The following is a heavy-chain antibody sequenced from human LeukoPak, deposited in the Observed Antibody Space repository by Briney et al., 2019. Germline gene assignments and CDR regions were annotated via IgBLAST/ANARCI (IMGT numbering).Heavy chain of an antibody. V-gene: IGHV3-23*01. CDR2: ISGSGDST. J-gene: IGHJ3*02. CDR1: GFTFSNYA. CDR3: ARKSRDAFDI. D-gene: IGHD2-2*01. Sequence: GGSLRLSCAASGFTFSNYAMRWVRQAPGKGLEWVSGISGSGDSTYYADSVKGRFTISRDNSKNTLYLQMNSLRAEDTAVYYCARKSRDAFDIWGQGTMVTVSS.